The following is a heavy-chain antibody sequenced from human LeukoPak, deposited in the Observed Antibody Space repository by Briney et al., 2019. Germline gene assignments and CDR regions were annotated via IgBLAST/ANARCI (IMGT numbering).Heavy chain of an antibody. J-gene: IGHJ3*02. CDR3: ASTSWGVPAAKSAFDI. CDR2: ISSSSSYI. CDR1: GFTFSSYS. Sequence: GRSLRLSCAASGFTFSSYSMNWVRQAPGKGLEWVSSISSSSSYIYYADSVKGRFTISRDNAKNSLYLQMNSLRAEDTAVYYCASTSWGVPAAKSAFDIWGQGTVVTVPS. D-gene: IGHD2-2*01. V-gene: IGHV3-21*01.